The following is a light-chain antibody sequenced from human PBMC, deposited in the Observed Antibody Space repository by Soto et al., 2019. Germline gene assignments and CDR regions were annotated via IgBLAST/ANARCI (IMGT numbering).Light chain of an antibody. J-gene: IGKJ5*01. CDR3: LHRMNWPLT. CDR1: QSFRVL. V-gene: IGKV3-11*01. Sequence: EIVLTQSPATLAVSLREGSTLXXRASQSFRVLLAWYQQKPGQDPRXVIYDASERATGIPARFSGSGSETDFTLTISSLEPEDFGVYYCLHRMNWPLTFGQGTRLEI. CDR2: DAS.